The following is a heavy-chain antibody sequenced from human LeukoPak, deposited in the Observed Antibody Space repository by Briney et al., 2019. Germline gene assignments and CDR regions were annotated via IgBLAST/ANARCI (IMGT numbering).Heavy chain of an antibody. Sequence: GGSLRLLCAASGFTLSSYEMNWVRQAPGKGLEWISYISSSGSTIYYADSVKGRFTISRDNAKNSLYLQMNSLRADDAAVYFCARVRLSGGRHLYSWGQGTLVTVSS. CDR2: ISSSGSTI. CDR1: GFTLSSYE. J-gene: IGHJ4*02. V-gene: IGHV3-48*03. CDR3: ARVRLSGGRHLYS. D-gene: IGHD2-15*01.